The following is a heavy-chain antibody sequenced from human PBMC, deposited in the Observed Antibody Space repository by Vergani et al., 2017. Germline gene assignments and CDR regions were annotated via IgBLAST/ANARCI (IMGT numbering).Heavy chain of an antibody. CDR2: IYHSGST. V-gene: IGHV4-4*03. CDR3: AGVGLQLWRTFDS. CDR1: GGSITDTHW. D-gene: IGHD5-18*01. J-gene: IGHJ3*02. Sequence: QVQLQESGPGLVKPPGTLSLTCAVPGGSITDTHWWSWVRQSPGKGLEWIGEIYHSGSTNYNPSLQSRVTISVDKSTSQFSLRLTSVTDADTTVYYCAGVGLQLWRTFDSWGQGTMVTVSS.